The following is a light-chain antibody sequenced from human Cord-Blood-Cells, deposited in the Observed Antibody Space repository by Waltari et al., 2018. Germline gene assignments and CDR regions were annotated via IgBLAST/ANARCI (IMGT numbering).Light chain of an antibody. CDR3: RSYTCSSCCV. J-gene: IGLJ3*02. CDR2: DVS. Sequence: QSALTQPAPVSGSPGQSITISCTRTSSDVGGYNYVTWYQQHPGKAPKLMVYDVSKRPSRVSNCFAGSRGVYSACQTMSELQAEDEANEYCRSYTCSSCCVFRGGSKL. CDR1: SSDVGGYNY. V-gene: IGLV2-14*01.